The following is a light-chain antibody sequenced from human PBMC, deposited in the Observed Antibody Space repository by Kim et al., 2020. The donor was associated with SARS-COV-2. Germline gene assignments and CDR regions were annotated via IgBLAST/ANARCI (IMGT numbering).Light chain of an antibody. CDR3: SSYTSRNTLV. CDR2: EVS. CDR1: SSDVGRYNR. J-gene: IGLJ2*01. V-gene: IGLV2-18*02. Sequence: GKSVTISCTGTSSDVGRYNRVSWYQQPPGTAPKLMIYEVSQRPSGVPDRFSGSKSGNTASLIISGLQAEDEADYYCSSYTSRNTLVFGGGTQLTVL.